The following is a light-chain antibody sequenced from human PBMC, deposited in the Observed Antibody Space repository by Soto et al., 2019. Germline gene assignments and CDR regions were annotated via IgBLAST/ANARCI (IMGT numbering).Light chain of an antibody. J-gene: IGLJ1*01. CDR3: ATWDDSLNGYV. V-gene: IGLV1-44*01. Sequence: QSVLTQSPSASGSPGQRVTISCSGSSSNVGSNAVNWYQQLPGTAPTLLIYSNNERLSGVPDRFSGSKSGTSASLAISGLQSEDEADYHCATWDDSLNGYVFGTGTKLTVL. CDR2: SNN. CDR1: SSNVGSNA.